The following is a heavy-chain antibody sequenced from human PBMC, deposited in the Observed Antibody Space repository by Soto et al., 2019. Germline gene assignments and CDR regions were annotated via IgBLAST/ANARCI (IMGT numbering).Heavy chain of an antibody. V-gene: IGHV3-23*01. CDR1: GFTFSNYV. CDR3: ARKPVIVAGGY. J-gene: IGHJ4*02. Sequence: EVQLLDSGGESVQPGGSLRLSCAASGFTFSNYVMTWVRQAPGKGLEWVSAISENGGSAWYADSVKGRFTISRDNFKNTLYLQMNSLRAEDTAVYFCARKPVIVAGGYWGQGTLVTVSS. CDR2: ISENGGSA. D-gene: IGHD6-19*01.